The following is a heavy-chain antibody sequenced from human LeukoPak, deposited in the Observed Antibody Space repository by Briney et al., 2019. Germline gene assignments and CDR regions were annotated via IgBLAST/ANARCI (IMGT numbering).Heavy chain of an antibody. CDR1: GFTFSTYG. J-gene: IGHJ4*02. CDR2: ISGSATGGIT. Sequence: GGSLRLSCAASGFTFSTYGMSWVRQSAGKGLEWVSGISGSATGGITNYADSVKGRFTISRDNSKNTLYLQLNSLRAEDTAVYYCARDSTYYYDSGSSGPHYFDNWGQGTLVTVSS. V-gene: IGHV3-23*01. CDR3: ARDSTYYYDSGSSGPHYFDN. D-gene: IGHD3-10*01.